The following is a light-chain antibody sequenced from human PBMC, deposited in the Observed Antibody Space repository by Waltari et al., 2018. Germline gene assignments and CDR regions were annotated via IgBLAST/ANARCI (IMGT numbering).Light chain of an antibody. V-gene: IGLV4-69*01. CDR3: QTGGHGTWV. Sequence: QLVLPQSPSASASLGASVKLTCTLSSGHSSNIIASLQQQPEKGPRYLMKVNSDGSHSKGDEIPDRFSGSSSGAERYLTISSVQSEDEADYYCQTGGHGTWVFGGGTTLTVL. J-gene: IGLJ3*02. CDR1: SGHSSNI. CDR2: VNSDGSH.